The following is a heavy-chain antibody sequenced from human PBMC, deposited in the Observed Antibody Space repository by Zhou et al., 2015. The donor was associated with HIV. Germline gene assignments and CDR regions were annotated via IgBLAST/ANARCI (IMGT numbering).Heavy chain of an antibody. Sequence: QVQLVQSGAEVKKPGSSVKVSCKASGGSFSNYAISWVRQAPGQGLEWMGGIIPLFGPANYAKNFQDRVTITADESTSTAYMQLSSLRSEDTAVYYCASQDGVVIPNREPFDYWGQGTLVTVSS. D-gene: IGHD3-3*01. CDR3: ASQDGVVIPNREPFDY. CDR1: GGSFSNYA. J-gene: IGHJ4*02. V-gene: IGHV1-69*01. CDR2: IIPLFGPA.